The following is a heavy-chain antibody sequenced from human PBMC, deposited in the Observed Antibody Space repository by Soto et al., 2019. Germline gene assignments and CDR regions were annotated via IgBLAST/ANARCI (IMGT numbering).Heavy chain of an antibody. Sequence: GVSLRLSCAASKFTFSSYAMSWVRQAPGKGLEWVSVISGSGGSTYYADSVKGRFTISRDNSKNTLYLQMNSLRAEDTAVYYCAKDGIVGGIRPSYYFDYWGQGTLVTVSS. CDR2: ISGSGGST. V-gene: IGHV3-23*01. CDR1: KFTFSSYA. J-gene: IGHJ4*02. CDR3: AKDGIVGGIRPSYYFDY. D-gene: IGHD1-26*01.